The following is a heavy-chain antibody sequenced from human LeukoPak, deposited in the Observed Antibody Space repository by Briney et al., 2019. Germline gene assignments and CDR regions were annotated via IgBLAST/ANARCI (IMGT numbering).Heavy chain of an antibody. CDR3: ARERYSYGYPFDY. J-gene: IGHJ4*02. CDR1: GGSFSGYY. D-gene: IGHD5-18*01. CDR2: INHSGST. Sequence: SETLSITCAVYGGSFSGYYWSWIRQPPGKGLEWIGEINHSGSTNYNPSLKSRVTISVDTSKNQFSLKLSSVTAADTAVHYCARERYSYGYPFDYWGQGTLVTVSS. V-gene: IGHV4-34*01.